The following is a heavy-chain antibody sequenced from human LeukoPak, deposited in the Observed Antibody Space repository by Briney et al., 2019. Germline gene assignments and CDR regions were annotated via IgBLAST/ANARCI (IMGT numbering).Heavy chain of an antibody. V-gene: IGHV1-69*13. CDR1: GYTFTTFG. Sequence: SVKVSCKASGYTFTTFGISWVRQAPGQGLEWMGGIIPIFGTANYAQKFQGRVTITADESTSTAYMELSSLRSEDTAVYYCAHQEEGYFDYWGQGTLVTVSS. CDR2: IIPIFGTA. CDR3: AHQEEGYFDY. J-gene: IGHJ4*02.